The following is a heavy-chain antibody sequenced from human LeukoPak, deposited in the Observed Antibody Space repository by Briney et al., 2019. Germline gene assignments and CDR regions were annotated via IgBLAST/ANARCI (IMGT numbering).Heavy chain of an antibody. CDR1: GFTFSSYS. Sequence: GGSLRLSCAASGFTFSSYSMNWVRQAPGKGLEWVSSISSSSSYIYYADSVKGRFTISRDNAKNSLYQQMNSLRAEDTAVYYCARDRSSGIVGATGDYWGQGTLVTVSS. CDR2: ISSSSSYI. V-gene: IGHV3-21*01. D-gene: IGHD1-26*01. J-gene: IGHJ4*02. CDR3: ARDRSSGIVGATGDY.